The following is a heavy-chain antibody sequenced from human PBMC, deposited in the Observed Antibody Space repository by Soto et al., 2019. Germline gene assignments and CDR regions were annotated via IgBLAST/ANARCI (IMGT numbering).Heavy chain of an antibody. V-gene: IGHV1-3*01. D-gene: IGHD1-26*01. CDR3: ARGASPLIDY. Sequence: ASVQVSCKASGNTFTTYAMHWVRQAPGQRLEWMGWINAGNGNTKYSQKFQGRVTITRDTSASTAYMEVSSLRSEDTAVYYCARGASPLIDYWGQGTLVTVSS. CDR2: INAGNGNT. CDR1: GNTFTTYA. J-gene: IGHJ4*02.